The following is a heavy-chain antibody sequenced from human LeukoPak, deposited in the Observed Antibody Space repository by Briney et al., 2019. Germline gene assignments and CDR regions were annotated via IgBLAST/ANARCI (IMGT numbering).Heavy chain of an antibody. J-gene: IGHJ4*02. V-gene: IGHV3-74*01. CDR2: INSDGSST. CDR3: AKDCRGPWIVGARGCY. D-gene: IGHD1-26*01. CDR1: GFTFSSYW. Sequence: GGSLRLSYAASGFTFSSYWMHWVRQAPGKGLVWVSRINSDGSSTSYADSVKGRFTISRDNSKNTLYLQMNSLRAEDTAVYYCAKDCRGPWIVGARGCYWGQGTLVTVSS.